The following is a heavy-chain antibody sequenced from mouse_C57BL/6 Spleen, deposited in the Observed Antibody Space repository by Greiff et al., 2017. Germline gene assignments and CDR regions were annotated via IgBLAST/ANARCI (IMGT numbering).Heavy chain of an antibody. Sequence: EVQGVESGGGLVQPGGSLSLSCAASGFTFTDYYMSWVRQPPGKALEWLGFIRNKANGYTTEYSASVKGRFTISRDNSQSILYLQMNALRAEDSATYYCARYKGGSSYAMDYWGQGTSVTVSS. V-gene: IGHV7-3*01. J-gene: IGHJ4*01. CDR3: ARYKGGSSYAMDY. D-gene: IGHD1-1*01. CDR2: IRNKANGYTT. CDR1: GFTFTDYY.